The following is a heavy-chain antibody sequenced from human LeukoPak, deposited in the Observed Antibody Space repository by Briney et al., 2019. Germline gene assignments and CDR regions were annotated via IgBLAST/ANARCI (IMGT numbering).Heavy chain of an antibody. CDR3: ARARDITVSGTDYFDY. J-gene: IGHJ4*02. V-gene: IGHV3-7*01. Sequence: GGSLRLSCAVSGFTFSNYWMTWVRQAPGKGLEWVANIKHDGSGPSYLDSVKGRFTISRDNARYSLSLQMSSLRAEDTAVYYCARARDITVSGTDYFDYWGQGALVTVSS. D-gene: IGHD6-19*01. CDR2: IKHDGSGP. CDR1: GFTFSNYW.